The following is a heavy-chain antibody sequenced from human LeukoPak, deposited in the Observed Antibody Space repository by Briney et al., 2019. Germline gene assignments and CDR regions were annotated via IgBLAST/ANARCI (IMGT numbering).Heavy chain of an antibody. Sequence: PSETLSLTCTVSGGSISSGSYYWSWIRQPAGKGLEWIGRIYTSGSTNYNPSLKSRVTISVDTSKNQFSLKLSSVTAADTAVYYCARVASPRFDYWGQGTLVTVSS. CDR1: GGSISSGSYY. CDR2: IYTSGST. D-gene: IGHD6-6*01. CDR3: ARVASPRFDY. J-gene: IGHJ4*02. V-gene: IGHV4-61*02.